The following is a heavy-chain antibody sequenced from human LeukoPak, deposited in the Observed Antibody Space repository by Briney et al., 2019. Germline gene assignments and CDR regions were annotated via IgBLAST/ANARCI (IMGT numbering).Heavy chain of an antibody. CDR1: GYTFTSYY. D-gene: IGHD1-1*01. V-gene: IGHV1-46*01. Sequence: ASVKVSCKASGYTFTSYYMHWVRQAPGQGLEWMSMINPSGGSTTYAQKFQGRVTFTRDTSTSTVYMELSSLRSEDTAVYYCARGYNNNWSDYWGQGTLVTVSS. J-gene: IGHJ4*02. CDR3: ARGYNNNWSDY. CDR2: INPSGGST.